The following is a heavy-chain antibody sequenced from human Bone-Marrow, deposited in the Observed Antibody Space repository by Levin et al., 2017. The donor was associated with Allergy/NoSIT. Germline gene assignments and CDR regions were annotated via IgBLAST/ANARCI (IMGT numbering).Heavy chain of an antibody. CDR3: ARAGSSWYYYYYYGMDV. J-gene: IGHJ6*02. CDR2: ISSSGSTI. CDR1: GFTFSDYY. Sequence: PGGSLRLSCAASGFTFSDYYMSWIRQAPGKGLEWVSYISSSGSTIYYADSVKGRFTISRDNAKNSLYLQMNSLRAEDTAVYYCARAGSSWYYYYYYGMDVWGQGTTVTVSS. V-gene: IGHV3-11*01. D-gene: IGHD6-13*01.